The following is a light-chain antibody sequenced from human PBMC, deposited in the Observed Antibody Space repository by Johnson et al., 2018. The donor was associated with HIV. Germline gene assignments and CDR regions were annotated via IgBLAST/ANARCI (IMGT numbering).Light chain of an antibody. CDR1: SSNIGNNY. V-gene: IGLV1-51*01. CDR3: GTWDSSLSAFVV. CDR2: DNN. Sequence: SVLTQPPSVSAAPGQKVTISCSGSSSNIGNNYVSWYQQLPGTAPKLLIYDNNKRPSGIPDRFSGSKSGTSATLGITGLQTGDEADYYCGTWDSSLSAFVVFGTVTKVTCL. J-gene: IGLJ1*01.